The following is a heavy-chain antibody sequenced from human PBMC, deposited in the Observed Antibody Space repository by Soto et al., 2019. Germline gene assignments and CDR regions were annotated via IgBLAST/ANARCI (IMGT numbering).Heavy chain of an antibody. J-gene: IGHJ4*02. CDR2: IHYSGGT. CDR3: ARYCYTSCCPQKALDY. CDR1: GDSISGYY. V-gene: IGHV4-59*01. D-gene: IGHD3-16*02. Sequence: SETLSLTCTVSGDSISGYYWSWIRQPPGKGLQWIGYIHYSGGTSYNPSLMSRLTISVDTSRNQFSLRLSSVTAADTATCFCARYCYTSCCPQKALDYWGQGAXVTVSS.